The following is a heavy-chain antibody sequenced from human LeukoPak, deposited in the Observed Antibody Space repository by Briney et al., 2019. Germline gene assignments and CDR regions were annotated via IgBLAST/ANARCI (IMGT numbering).Heavy chain of an antibody. CDR2: IKQDGSEK. J-gene: IGHJ4*02. V-gene: IGHV3-7*01. Sequence: PGGSLRLSCAASGFTFSSYAMSWVRQAPGKGLEWVANIKQDGSEKYYVDSVKGRFTISRDNAKNSLYLQMNSLRAEDTAVYYCARVEILPGKLDYWGQGTLVTVSS. CDR3: ARVEILPGKLDY. CDR1: GFTFSSYA. D-gene: IGHD5-24*01.